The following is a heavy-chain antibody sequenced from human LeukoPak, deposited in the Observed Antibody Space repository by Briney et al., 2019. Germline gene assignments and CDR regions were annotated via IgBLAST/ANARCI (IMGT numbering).Heavy chain of an antibody. CDR3: AKRERCSGGSYYFLDY. CDR1: GFTFSSYG. J-gene: IGHJ4*02. V-gene: IGHV3-30*18. Sequence: GGSLRPSCAASGFTFSSYGMHWVRQAPGKGLEWVAIISHDGGKKYYADAVKGRFTISRDNSKNTLYLQMNSLRAEDTAVYYCAKRERCSGGSYYFLDYWGQGTLATVSS. CDR2: ISHDGGKK. D-gene: IGHD2-15*01.